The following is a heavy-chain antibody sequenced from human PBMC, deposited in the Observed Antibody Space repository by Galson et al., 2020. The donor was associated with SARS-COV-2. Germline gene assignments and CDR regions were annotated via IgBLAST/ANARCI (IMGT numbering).Heavy chain of an antibody. J-gene: IGHJ6*03. CDR1: GGPFSDYS. CDR2: LSHSGST. Sequence: SETLSLTCAVYGGPFSDYSWTWVRQPPGKGLEWIGELSHSGSTHYSPSLKSRVFMSVDTSKNQFSLKLRSVTAADTAVYYCARGGSRPIMVFDYYYFYMDVWGKGTTVTVSS. CDR3: ARGGSRPIMVFDYYYFYMDV. V-gene: IGHV4-34*01. D-gene: IGHD2-8*01.